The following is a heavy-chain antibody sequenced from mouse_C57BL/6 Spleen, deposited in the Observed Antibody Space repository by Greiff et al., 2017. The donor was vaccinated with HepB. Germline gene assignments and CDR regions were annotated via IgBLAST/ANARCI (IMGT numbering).Heavy chain of an antibody. CDR2: ISSGSSTI. J-gene: IGHJ2*01. CDR3: ASSDYFDY. Sequence: EVKVVESGGGLVKPGGSLKLSCAASGFTFSDYGMHWVRQAPEKGLEWVAYISSGSSTIYYADTVKGRFTISRDNAKNTLFLQMTSLRSEDTAMYYCASSDYFDYWGQGTTLTVSS. V-gene: IGHV5-17*01. CDR1: GFTFSDYG.